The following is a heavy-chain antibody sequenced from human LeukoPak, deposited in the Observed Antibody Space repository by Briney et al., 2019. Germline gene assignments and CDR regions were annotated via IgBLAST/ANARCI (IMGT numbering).Heavy chain of an antibody. CDR3: ARETYYYDSSGYYLDY. CDR2: INPNSGGT. Sequence: ASVKVSCKASGYTFTGYYMHWVRQAPGQGLEWMGWINPNSGGTNYAQKFQGRVTMTRDTSISTAYMELSRLSSDDTAVYYCARETYYYDSSGYYLDYWGQGTLVTVSS. V-gene: IGHV1-2*02. D-gene: IGHD3-22*01. CDR1: GYTFTGYY. J-gene: IGHJ4*02.